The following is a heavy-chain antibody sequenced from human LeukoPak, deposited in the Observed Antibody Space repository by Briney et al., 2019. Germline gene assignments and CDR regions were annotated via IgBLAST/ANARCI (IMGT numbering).Heavy chain of an antibody. V-gene: IGHV4-59*01. CDR3: ARDLVSSGWYGGLGY. CDR1: GGSISSYY. Sequence: SETLSLTCTVSGGSISSYYWSWIRQPPGKGLEWIGYIYYSGSTNYNPSLKSRVTISVDTSKNQFSLKLSSVTAADTAVYYCARDLVSSGWYGGLGYWGQGTLVTVSS. CDR2: IYYSGST. D-gene: IGHD6-19*01. J-gene: IGHJ4*02.